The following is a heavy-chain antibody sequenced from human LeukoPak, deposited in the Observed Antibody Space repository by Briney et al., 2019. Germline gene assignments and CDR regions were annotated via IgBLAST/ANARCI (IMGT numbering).Heavy chain of an antibody. CDR1: GFTVSSNY. J-gene: IGHJ4*02. Sequence: PGGSLRLSCSASGFTVSSNYMSWVRQAPGKGLEWVSVIYSGGSTYYADSVKGRFTISRDNSKNTLYLQMNSLRAEDTAVYYCAKESGAATFDYWGQGTLVTVSS. V-gene: IGHV3-53*01. CDR2: IYSGGST. CDR3: AKESGAATFDY. D-gene: IGHD2-15*01.